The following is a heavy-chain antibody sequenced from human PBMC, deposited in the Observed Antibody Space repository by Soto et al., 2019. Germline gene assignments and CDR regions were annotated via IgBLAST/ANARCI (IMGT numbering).Heavy chain of an antibody. CDR1: GFSLRNARMG. V-gene: IGHV2-26*01. CDR2: ILSSDEK. Sequence: QVTLKESGPALVKPTETLTLTCTVSGFSLRNARMGVSWIRQPPGKALEWLAHILSSDEKSYNTSLKGRLTLSQDTSKSQVVLTMTNMDPVDTATYFCARMLAVNYYYYYVDVWGEGTTVTVSS. J-gene: IGHJ6*03. CDR3: ARMLAVNYYYYYVDV. D-gene: IGHD3-22*01.